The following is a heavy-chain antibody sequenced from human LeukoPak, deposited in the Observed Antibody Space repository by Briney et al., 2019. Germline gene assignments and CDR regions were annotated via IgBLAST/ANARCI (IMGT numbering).Heavy chain of an antibody. Sequence: PVGSLRLSCAASVFTFNTYWMIWVRQAPGKGLEWVANIDQGGSTKYYVDSLKGRFTISRDNAENSLYLQMNSLRAEDTAVYYCVRDKGGRSGAIYYDAYDVWGQGTMVTVSS. CDR1: VFTFNTYW. D-gene: IGHD1-26*01. V-gene: IGHV3-7*01. J-gene: IGHJ3*01. CDR2: IDQGGSTK. CDR3: VRDKGGRSGAIYYDAYDV.